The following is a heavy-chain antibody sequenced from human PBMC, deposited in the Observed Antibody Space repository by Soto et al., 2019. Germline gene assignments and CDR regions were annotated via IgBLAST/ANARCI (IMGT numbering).Heavy chain of an antibody. D-gene: IGHD3-9*01. V-gene: IGHV2-5*02. CDR2: IRWDDDK. CDR3: VHITFHYDSLTAYYKGNFDY. J-gene: IGHJ4*02. Sequence: QITLKESGPTLVIPTQTLTLTCSFSGFSLTTSGVGVGWIRQPPGKALEWLALIRWDDDKRYSPSLKTRLTITRDTSKNQVVLTVTNMDPVDTATYYCVHITFHYDSLTAYYKGNFDYWGPGALVTVSS. CDR1: GFSLTTSGVG.